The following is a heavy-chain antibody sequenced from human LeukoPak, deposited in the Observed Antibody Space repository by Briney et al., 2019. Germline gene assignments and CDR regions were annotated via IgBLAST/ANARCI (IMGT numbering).Heavy chain of an antibody. J-gene: IGHJ5*02. CDR1: GYTFTGDY. CDR2: INPNSGGT. D-gene: IGHD3-22*01. V-gene: IGHV1-2*02. Sequence: ASVKVSCKASGYTFTGDYMHWVRQAPGQGLEWMGWINPNSGGTNYAQKFQGRVTMTRDTSISTAYMELSRLRSDDTAVYYCARAGLFSSPEFDPWGQGTLVTVSS. CDR3: ARAGLFSSPEFDP.